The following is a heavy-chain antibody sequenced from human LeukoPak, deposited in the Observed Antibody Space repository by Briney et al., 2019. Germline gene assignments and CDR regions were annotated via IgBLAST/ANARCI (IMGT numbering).Heavy chain of an antibody. J-gene: IGHJ4*02. Sequence: SETLSLTCTVSGGSISSHYWSWIPQPPGKGLEWIGYIYYNGSTNYNPSLKSRVTISVDTSKNQFSLKLSSVTAADTAVYYGARGGGTSNPAFDYWGQGTLVTVSS. V-gene: IGHV4-59*11. CDR2: IYYNGST. CDR3: ARGGGTSNPAFDY. CDR1: GGSISSHY. D-gene: IGHD3-16*01.